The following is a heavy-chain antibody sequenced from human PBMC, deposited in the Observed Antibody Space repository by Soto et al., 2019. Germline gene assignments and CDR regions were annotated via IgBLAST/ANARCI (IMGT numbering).Heavy chain of an antibody. V-gene: IGHV2-5*02. Sequence: SGPTLVKPTQTLTLTCTFSGFSLSTSGVGVGWIRQPPGKALEWLALIYWDDDKRYSPSLKSRLTITKDTSKNQVVLTMTNMDPVDTATYYCAHEGYCSGGSCYPLPYFQHWGQGTLVTVSS. J-gene: IGHJ1*01. D-gene: IGHD2-15*01. CDR3: AHEGYCSGGSCYPLPYFQH. CDR1: GFSLSTSGVG. CDR2: IYWDDDK.